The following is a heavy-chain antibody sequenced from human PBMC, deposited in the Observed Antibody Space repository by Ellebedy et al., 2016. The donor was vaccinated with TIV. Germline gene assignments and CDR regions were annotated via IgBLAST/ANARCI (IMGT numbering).Heavy chain of an antibody. J-gene: IGHJ4*02. CDR2: MSNDGNDE. CDR3: ARPQNRFGYLYYFDY. Sequence: GESLKISCAASGFTFSSYAVHWVRQAPGKGLEWVAVMSNDGNDEYYADSVKGRFTISRDNFKDTLYLQMNSLRVEDSAVYYCARPQNRFGYLYYFDYWGQGTLVTVSS. V-gene: IGHV3-30*04. D-gene: IGHD5-18*01. CDR1: GFTFSSYA.